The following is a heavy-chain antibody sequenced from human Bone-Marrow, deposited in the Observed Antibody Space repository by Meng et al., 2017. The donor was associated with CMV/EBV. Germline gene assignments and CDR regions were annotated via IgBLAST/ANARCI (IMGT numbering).Heavy chain of an antibody. CDR2: IKQDGSDK. D-gene: IGHD3-22*01. V-gene: IGHV3-7*01. CDR3: AKDVYDSSGYYYY. CDR1: GFTFSGYW. J-gene: IGHJ4*02. Sequence: GESLKISCAASGFTFSGYWMNWVRQTPGKGLEWVANIKQDGSDKYYADSVKGRVTISRDNAKNSLYLQMNSLRAEDTAVYYCAKDVYDSSGYYYYWGQGTLVTVSS.